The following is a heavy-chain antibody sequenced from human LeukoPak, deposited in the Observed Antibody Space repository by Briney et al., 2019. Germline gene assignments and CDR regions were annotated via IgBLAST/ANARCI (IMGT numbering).Heavy chain of an antibody. V-gene: IGHV1-24*01. CDR2: FDPEDGDT. D-gene: IGHD3-10*01. Sequence: ASVKVSCKXSGYTLTELSMHWARQSPGKGLEGMGGFDPEDGDTIYAQKSQGRVTMTEDTSTDTAYMELSSLRSEDTAVYYCATSAPGLWFGELLPVWWFDPWGQGTLVTVSS. CDR3: ATSAPGLWFGELLPVWWFDP. J-gene: IGHJ5*02. CDR1: GYTLTELS.